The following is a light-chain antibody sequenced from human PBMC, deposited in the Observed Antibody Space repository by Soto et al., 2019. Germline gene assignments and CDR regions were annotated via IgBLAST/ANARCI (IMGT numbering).Light chain of an antibody. V-gene: IGKV1-5*03. Sequence: DIKMTQSPSTLSASVGDRVSVTCRASHSISRQLAWYQQKPGKAPNLLIYQASNLETGVPSRFSGSGSGTEFTLTISSLQADDLASYYCLQYQSYWTFGQGTKVEVK. CDR3: LQYQSYWT. CDR2: QAS. CDR1: HSISRQ. J-gene: IGKJ1*01.